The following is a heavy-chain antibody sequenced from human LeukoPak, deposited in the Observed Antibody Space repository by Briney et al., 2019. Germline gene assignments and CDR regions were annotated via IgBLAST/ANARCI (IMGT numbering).Heavy chain of an antibody. D-gene: IGHD6-19*01. CDR1: GVTFSNYA. V-gene: IGHV3-23*01. CDR2: ISGSGDST. CDR3: AKALRYTSGFTNFDY. Sequence: PGGSLRLSCAASGVTFSNYAMSWVRQAPGKGLEWVSGISGSGDSTYYADSVKGRFTISRDNSKNTLYLQMNSLRVEDTALYFCAKALRYTSGFTNFDYWGQGTLVTVSS. J-gene: IGHJ4*02.